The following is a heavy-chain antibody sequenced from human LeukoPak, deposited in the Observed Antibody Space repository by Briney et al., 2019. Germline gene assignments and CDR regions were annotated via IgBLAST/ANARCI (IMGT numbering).Heavy chain of an antibody. D-gene: IGHD5-18*01. CDR3: ASVPGRGYSYGPDAFDI. V-gene: IGHV1-69*05. CDR2: IIPIFGTA. Sequence: SVKVSCKASGGTFSSYAISWVRQAPGQGLEWMGGIIPIFGTANYAQKFQGRVTITTDESTSTAYMELSSLRSEDTAVYYCASVPGRGYSYGPDAFDIWGQGTMVTVSS. CDR1: GGTFSSYA. J-gene: IGHJ3*02.